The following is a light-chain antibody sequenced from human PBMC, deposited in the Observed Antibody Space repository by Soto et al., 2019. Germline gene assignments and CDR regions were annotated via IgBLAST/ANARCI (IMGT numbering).Light chain of an antibody. CDR1: QSVSTY. Sequence: EIVLTQSPATLSLSPGERATLSCRASQSVSTYLAWYQQQPGQAPRLLIYGASNRATGIPARFSGSGSGTDFTLTISSLEPGDFAVYYCQQRSNWITFGQGTRLEIK. CDR2: GAS. J-gene: IGKJ5*01. CDR3: QQRSNWIT. V-gene: IGKV3-11*01.